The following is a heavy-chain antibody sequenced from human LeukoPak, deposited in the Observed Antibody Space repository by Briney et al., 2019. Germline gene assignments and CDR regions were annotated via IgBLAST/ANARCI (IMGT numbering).Heavy chain of an antibody. V-gene: IGHV1-18*01. Sequence: ASVKVSCKASGYTFTNYGISWVRQAPGQGLEWMGWISAYNGNTNYAQKLQGRVTMTTDTSTSTAYMELRSLRSDDTAVYYCARGSRRVAATTPDDYWGQGTLVTVSS. CDR2: ISAYNGNT. CDR3: ARGSRRVAATTPDDY. D-gene: IGHD2-15*01. J-gene: IGHJ4*02. CDR1: GYTFTNYG.